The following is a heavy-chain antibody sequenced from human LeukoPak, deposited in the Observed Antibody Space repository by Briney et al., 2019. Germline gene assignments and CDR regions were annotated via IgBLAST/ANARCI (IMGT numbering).Heavy chain of an antibody. Sequence: GGSLRLSCAASGFTFSSYWMSWVRQAPGKGLEGVANIKQDGSEKYYVDSVKGRFTISRDNAKNSLYLQMASLRAEDTDVYYCARDRSIDTKVGAPFDYWGQGTLVTVSS. CDR1: GFTFSSYW. CDR3: ARDRSIDTKVGAPFDY. V-gene: IGHV3-7*01. J-gene: IGHJ4*01. CDR2: IKQDGSEK. D-gene: IGHD1-26*01.